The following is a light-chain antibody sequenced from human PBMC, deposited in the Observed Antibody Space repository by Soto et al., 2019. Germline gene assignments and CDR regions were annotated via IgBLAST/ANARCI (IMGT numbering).Light chain of an antibody. J-gene: IGKJ4*01. V-gene: IGKV1-5*03. CDR2: QAS. CDR1: QSISSW. Sequence: DIQMTQSPSTLSASDGDRVTTTCRASQSISSWLAWYQQKPGKAPKLLIYQASALESGVPSRFSGSGSGTEFTLTITSLQPDDFATYYCQQYNSYPVTFGGGTKVDIK. CDR3: QQYNSYPVT.